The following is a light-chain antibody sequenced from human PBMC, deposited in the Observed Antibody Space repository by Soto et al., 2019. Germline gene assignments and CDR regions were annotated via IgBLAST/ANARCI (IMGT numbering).Light chain of an antibody. J-gene: IGKJ4*01. CDR1: QSVSST. CDR2: GAS. V-gene: IGKV3-15*01. Sequence: EIVMTQSPATLSLSPGERATLSCTASQSVSSTLAWYQQKVGQAPRLLIYGASTRATGTPARFSGSGSGTESTLTISSLQSEDFAVYYCQQYGDCPLTFGGGTKVEIK. CDR3: QQYGDCPLT.